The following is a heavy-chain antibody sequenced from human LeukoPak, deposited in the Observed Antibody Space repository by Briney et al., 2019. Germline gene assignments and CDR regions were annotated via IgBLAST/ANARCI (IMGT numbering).Heavy chain of an antibody. D-gene: IGHD4-17*01. CDR2: INHSGST. Sequence: PSETLSLTCAIYGGSFSNYYWTWIRQPPGKGLEWIGEINHSGSTNYNPSLKSRVTMSIDTSKNQFSLKLSSVTAADTAIYYCARKDYGEVDWGQGTLVTVSS. CDR3: ARKDYGEVD. V-gene: IGHV4-34*01. CDR1: GGSFSNYY. J-gene: IGHJ4*02.